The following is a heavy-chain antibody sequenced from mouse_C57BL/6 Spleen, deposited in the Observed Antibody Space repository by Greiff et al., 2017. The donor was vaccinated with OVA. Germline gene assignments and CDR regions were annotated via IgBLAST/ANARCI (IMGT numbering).Heavy chain of an antibody. CDR2: IHPNSGST. V-gene: IGHV1-64*01. CDR3: ARWDDGYYYFDY. J-gene: IGHJ2*01. Sequence: VQLQQPGAELAKPGASVKLSCKASGYTFTSYWMHWVKQRPGQGLEWIGMIHPNSGSTNYNEKFKSKATLTVDKSSSTAYMQLSSLTSEDSAVYYCARWDDGYYYFDYWGKGTTLTVSS. CDR1: GYTFTSYW. D-gene: IGHD2-3*01.